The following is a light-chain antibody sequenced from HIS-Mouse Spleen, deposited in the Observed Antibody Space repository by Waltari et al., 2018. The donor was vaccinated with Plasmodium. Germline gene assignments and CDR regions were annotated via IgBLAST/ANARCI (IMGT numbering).Light chain of an antibody. Sequence: EISVTQSPATMPLPPAERATLSCSASQSVSSNLAWYQQKPGQAPKLLIYGASTRATGIPARFSGSGSGTEFTLTISSLQSEDFAVYYCQQYNNWSFTFGPGTKVDIK. CDR3: QQYNNWSFT. CDR2: GAS. J-gene: IGKJ3*01. V-gene: IGKV3-15*01. CDR1: QSVSSN.